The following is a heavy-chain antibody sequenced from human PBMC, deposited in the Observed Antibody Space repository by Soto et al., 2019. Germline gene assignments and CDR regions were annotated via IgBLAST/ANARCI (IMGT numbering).Heavy chain of an antibody. J-gene: IGHJ5*02. Sequence: SVKVSCKASGYTFTRYAMHWVRQAPGQRLEWMGGIIPIFGTANYAQKFQGRVTITADESTSTAYMELSSLRSEDTAVYYCARGRSKENYYDSSGYSREFDPWGQGTLVTVSS. CDR2: IIPIFGTA. CDR1: GYTFTRYA. V-gene: IGHV1-69*13. D-gene: IGHD3-22*01. CDR3: ARGRSKENYYDSSGYSREFDP.